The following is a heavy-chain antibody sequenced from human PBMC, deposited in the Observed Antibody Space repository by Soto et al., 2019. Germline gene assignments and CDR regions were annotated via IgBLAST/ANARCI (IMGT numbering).Heavy chain of an antibody. CDR1: GGSISSGDYY. Sequence: SETLSLTCTVSGGSISSGDYYWSWIRQPPGKGLEWIGYIYYSGSTYYNPSLKSRVTISVDTSKNQFSLKLSSVTAADTAVYYCARGNSSSSTVGYYYYGMDVWGQGTTVTVSS. D-gene: IGHD6-13*01. V-gene: IGHV4-30-4*01. J-gene: IGHJ6*02. CDR2: IYYSGST. CDR3: ARGNSSSSTVGYYYYGMDV.